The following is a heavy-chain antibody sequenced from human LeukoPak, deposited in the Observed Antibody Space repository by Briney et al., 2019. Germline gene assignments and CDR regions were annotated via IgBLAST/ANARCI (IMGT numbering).Heavy chain of an antibody. CDR3: ARVTTFWYFDL. CDR1: GFTFSSYS. CDR2: ISSSSSTI. V-gene: IGHV3-48*01. Sequence: GGSLRLSCAASGFTFSSYSMNWVRQAPGKGLEWVSYISSSSSTIYYADSVKGRFTISRDNSKNTLYLQMNSLRAEDTAVYYCARVTTFWYFDLWGRGTLVTVSS. J-gene: IGHJ2*01. D-gene: IGHD4-11*01.